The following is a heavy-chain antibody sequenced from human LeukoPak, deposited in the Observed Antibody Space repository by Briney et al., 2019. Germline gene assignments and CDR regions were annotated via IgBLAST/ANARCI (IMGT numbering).Heavy chain of an antibody. CDR1: GFTFSSYE. V-gene: IGHV3-48*03. J-gene: IGHJ4*02. D-gene: IGHD4-23*01. CDR3: ARDYGGSSPFDY. Sequence: PGTSLRLSCAASGFTFSSYEMHWVRQAPGKGLEWVSYISSSDSTIYYADSVKGRFTISRDNAKNSLYLQMNSLRAEDTAVYYCARDYGGSSPFDYWGQGTLVTVSS. CDR2: ISSSDSTI.